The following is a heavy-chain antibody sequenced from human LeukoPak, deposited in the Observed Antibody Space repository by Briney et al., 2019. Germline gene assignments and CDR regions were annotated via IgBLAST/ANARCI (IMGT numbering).Heavy chain of an antibody. J-gene: IGHJ5*02. D-gene: IGHD3-22*01. CDR2: ISGSGGNT. Sequence: PGGSLRLSCAASGFTFSSYVMTWVRQAPGKGLEWVSGISGSGGNTYYTDSVKGRFTISRDNSKNTLYLQMNSLRAEDTAVYYCARDDLLHRNWFDPWGQGTLVTVSS. CDR1: GFTFSSYV. CDR3: ARDDLLHRNWFDP. V-gene: IGHV3-23*01.